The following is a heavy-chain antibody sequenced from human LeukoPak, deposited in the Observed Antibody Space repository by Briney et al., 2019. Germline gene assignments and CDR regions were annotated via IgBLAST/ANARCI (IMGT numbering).Heavy chain of an antibody. CDR2: INPNSGGT. CDR1: GYTFTGYY. J-gene: IGHJ4*01. CDR3: ARGGIVLMVYAIVYYFDY. Sequence: ASVTVSYTASGYTFTGYYMHWVRQAPGQGLEWMGWINPNSGGTNYAQKFQGRVTMTRDTSISTAYMELSRLRSDDTAVYYCARGGIVLMVYAIVYYFDYWG. V-gene: IGHV1-2*02. D-gene: IGHD2-8*01.